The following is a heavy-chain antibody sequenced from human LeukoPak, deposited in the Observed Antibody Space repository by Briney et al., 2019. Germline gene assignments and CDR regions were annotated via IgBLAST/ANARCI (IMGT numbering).Heavy chain of an antibody. V-gene: IGHV4-59*08. D-gene: IGHD6-19*01. J-gene: IGHJ4*02. CDR2: IYYNGST. Sequence: PSETLSLTCIVSGGSISSYYCTWIRQPPGKGLEWIGYIYYNGSTNYNPSLKSRVTISVDTSKNQFSLKLNSVTAADTAVYYCARQSRGIAVAGLDYWGQGILVTVSS. CDR1: GGSISSYY. CDR3: ARQSRGIAVAGLDY.